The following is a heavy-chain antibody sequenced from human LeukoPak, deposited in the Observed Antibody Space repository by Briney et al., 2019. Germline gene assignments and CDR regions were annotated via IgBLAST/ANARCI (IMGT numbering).Heavy chain of an antibody. Sequence: GGSLRLSCAASGFTFSSYAMGWVRQAPGKGLEWVSGLSGGSGGSTYYADSVKGRFTIFRDISRDTLYLQMSSLRAEDTAIYYRARSIRWRFDAWGQGTLLTVSS. CDR3: ARSIRWRFDA. CDR2: LSGGSGGST. V-gene: IGHV3-23*01. CDR1: GFTFSSYA. D-gene: IGHD5-24*01. J-gene: IGHJ5*02.